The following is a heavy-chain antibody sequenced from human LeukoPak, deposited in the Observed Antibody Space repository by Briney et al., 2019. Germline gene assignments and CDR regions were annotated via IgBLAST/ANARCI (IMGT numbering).Heavy chain of an antibody. Sequence: PGGSLRLSCAASGFTFSTYSMNWVRQAPGKGLEWVSYISSSSSTIYYADSVKGRFTISRDNAKNTLFLQMNSLRDEDTAVYYCARPLYYYGSGDDWGQGTLVTVSS. CDR3: ARPLYYYGSGDD. CDR2: ISSSSSTI. D-gene: IGHD3-10*01. CDR1: GFTFSTYS. V-gene: IGHV3-48*02. J-gene: IGHJ4*02.